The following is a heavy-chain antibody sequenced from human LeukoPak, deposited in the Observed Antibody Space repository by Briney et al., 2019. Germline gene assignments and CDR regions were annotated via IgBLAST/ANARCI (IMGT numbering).Heavy chain of an antibody. CDR3: WRGTTVTTFDYFDY. D-gene: IGHD4-11*01. J-gene: IGHJ4*02. Sequence: PGGSLRLSCAASGFTFSDYWMHWVRQAPGKGLVWVSHINGDGSSTTYADSVKGRFTISRDNAKNTLYLQMNSLKAEDTGVYYCWRGTTVTTFDYFDYWGQGTLVTVSS. V-gene: IGHV3-74*01. CDR2: INGDGSST. CDR1: GFTFSDYW.